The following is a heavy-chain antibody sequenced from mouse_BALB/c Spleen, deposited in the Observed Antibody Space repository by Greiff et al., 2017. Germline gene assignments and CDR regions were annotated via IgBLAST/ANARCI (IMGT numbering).Heavy chain of an antibody. Sequence: QVQLQQSGPGLVQPSQSLSITCTVSGFSLTSYGVHWVRQSPGKGLEWLGVIWSGGSTDYNAAFISRLSISKDNSKSQVFFKINSLQADDTAIYYCARKRDGYDYAMDYWGQGTSVTVSS. J-gene: IGHJ4*01. CDR1: GFSLTSYG. V-gene: IGHV2-4-1*01. CDR3: ARKRDGYDYAMDY. D-gene: IGHD2-2*01. CDR2: IWSGGST.